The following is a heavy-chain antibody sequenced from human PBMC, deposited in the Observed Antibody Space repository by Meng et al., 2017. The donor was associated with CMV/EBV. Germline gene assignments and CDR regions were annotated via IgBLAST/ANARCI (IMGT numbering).Heavy chain of an antibody. Sequence: GESLKISCAASGFTFSSYAMSWVRQAPGKGLEWVSVIYSGGSSTYYADSVKGRFTISRDNSKNTLYLQMNSLRAEDTAVYYCAKFYAAGLWYYYGVDVWGQGTTVTVSS. CDR3: AKFYAAGLWYYYGVDV. CDR2: IYSGGSST. D-gene: IGHD6-13*01. CDR1: GFTFSSYA. J-gene: IGHJ6*02. V-gene: IGHV3-23*03.